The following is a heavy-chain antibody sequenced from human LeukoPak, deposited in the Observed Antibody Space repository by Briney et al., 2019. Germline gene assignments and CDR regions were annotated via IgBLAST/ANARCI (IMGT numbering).Heavy chain of an antibody. CDR2: ISGSGGST. D-gene: IGHD4-17*01. CDR3: ATRGVGDYGNY. V-gene: IGHV3-23*01. Sequence: GGSLRLSCAASGFTFSSYAMRWVRQAPGKGLEWVSVISGSGGSTYYADSVKGRFTISRDNSKNTLYLQMNSLRAEDTAVYYCATRGVGDYGNYWGQGTLVTVSS. CDR1: GFTFSSYA. J-gene: IGHJ4*02.